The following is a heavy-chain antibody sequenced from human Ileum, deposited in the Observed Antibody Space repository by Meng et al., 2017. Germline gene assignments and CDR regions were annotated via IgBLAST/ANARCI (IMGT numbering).Heavy chain of an antibody. CDR2: VNPNSGGA. V-gene: IGHV1-2*02. J-gene: IGHJ6*02. CDR3: TRGSTYDVMTGEYSIRMDV. CDR1: GYTFIAYF. Sequence: ASVKVSCKASGYTFIAYFVHWVRQAPGQGLEWMGWVNPNSGGADYAQKFKGRVTMTRDRSTDTAYMEVSSLRSDDTAVFYCTRGSTYDVMTGEYSIRMDVWGQGTTVTVSS. D-gene: IGHD3-9*01.